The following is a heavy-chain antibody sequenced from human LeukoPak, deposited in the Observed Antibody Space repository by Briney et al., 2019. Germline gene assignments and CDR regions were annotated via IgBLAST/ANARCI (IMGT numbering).Heavy chain of an antibody. J-gene: IGHJ1*01. Sequence: PSETLSLTCAVYGGSFSGYYWSWIRQPPGKGLEWIGEINHSGSTNYNPSLKSRVTISVDTSKNQFSLKLSSVTAADTAVYYCASPTTPYYDILTGYPPLQHWGQGTLVTVSS. CDR1: GGSFSGYY. CDR3: ASPTTPYYDILTGYPPLQH. D-gene: IGHD3-9*01. CDR2: INHSGST. V-gene: IGHV4-34*01.